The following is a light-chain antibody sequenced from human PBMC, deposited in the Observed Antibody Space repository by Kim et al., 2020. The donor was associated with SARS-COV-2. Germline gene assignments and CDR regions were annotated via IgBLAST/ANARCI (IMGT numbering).Light chain of an antibody. CDR3: QQRSNWPVT. V-gene: IGKV3-11*01. CDR2: DAS. J-gene: IGKJ2*01. Sequence: EIVLTQSPDTLSLSPGERATLSCRASQSVSTYLAWYQHKPGQAPRLLMYDASKRATGIPARFSGSGSGTDFTLTISSLEPEDFAVYYCQQRSNWPVTFGQGTKLEI. CDR1: QSVSTY.